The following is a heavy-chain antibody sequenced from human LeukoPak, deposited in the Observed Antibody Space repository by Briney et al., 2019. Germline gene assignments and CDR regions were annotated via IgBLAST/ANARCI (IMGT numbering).Heavy chain of an antibody. Sequence: QPGGSLRLSCEASGFTFSTYSMNWVRQAPGKGLGWVSSISGSGGSTYYADSVKGRFSISRDNSKNTLDLQMTGLRAEDTALYYCAKGGQNYDFWRFDYWGQGTLVTVFS. CDR1: GFTFSTYS. CDR2: ISGSGGST. J-gene: IGHJ4*02. V-gene: IGHV3-23*01. D-gene: IGHD3-3*01. CDR3: AKGGQNYDFWRFDY.